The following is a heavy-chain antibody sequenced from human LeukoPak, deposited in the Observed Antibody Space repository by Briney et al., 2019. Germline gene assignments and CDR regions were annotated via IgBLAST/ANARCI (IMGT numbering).Heavy chain of an antibody. CDR2: TYYRSKWYN. J-gene: IGHJ3*02. Sequence: SQTLTLTCAISGDSVSSNSVAWNWIRQSPSRGLEWLGRTYYRSKWYNDYAVSVKSRITINPDTSKNQFSLQLNSVTPEDTAVYYCARENFNAFEIWGQGTMVTVSS. CDR1: GDSVSSNSVA. CDR3: ARENFNAFEI. V-gene: IGHV6-1*01.